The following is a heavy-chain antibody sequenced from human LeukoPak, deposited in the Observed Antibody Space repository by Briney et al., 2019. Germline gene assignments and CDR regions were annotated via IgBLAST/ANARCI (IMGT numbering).Heavy chain of an antibody. CDR3: AKVRSVGQLGQDDAFDI. J-gene: IGHJ3*02. V-gene: IGHV4-31*03. Sequence: SQTLSLTCTVSGGSISSGGYYWSWIRQHPGKGLEWIGYIYYSGSTYYNPSLKSRVTISVDTSKNQFSLKLSSVTAADTAVYYCAKVRSVGQLGQDDAFDIWGQGTMVTVSS. D-gene: IGHD6-6*01. CDR1: GGSISSGGYY. CDR2: IYYSGST.